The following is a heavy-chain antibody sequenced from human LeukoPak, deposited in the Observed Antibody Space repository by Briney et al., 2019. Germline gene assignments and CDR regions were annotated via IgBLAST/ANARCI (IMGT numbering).Heavy chain of an antibody. CDR3: AKDGTYYDFSCCYYGMDV. CDR2: ISGSGGST. J-gene: IGHJ6*02. Sequence: GGSLRLSCAASGFTFSSYAMSWVRQAPGKGLEWVSAISGSGGSTYYADSVKGRFTISRDNSKNTLYLQMNSLRAEDTAVYYCAKDGTYYDFSCCYYGMDVWGQGTTVTVSS. V-gene: IGHV3-23*01. CDR1: GFTFSSYA. D-gene: IGHD3-3*01.